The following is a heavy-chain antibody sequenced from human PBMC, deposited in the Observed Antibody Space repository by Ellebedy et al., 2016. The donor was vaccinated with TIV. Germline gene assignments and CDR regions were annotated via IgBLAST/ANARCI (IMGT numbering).Heavy chain of an antibody. J-gene: IGHJ4*02. D-gene: IGHD5-12*01. Sequence: ASVKVSCKASGYTFTGYYMHWVRQAPGQALEWMGWITPFNGNTNYAQKFQDRVTITRDRSMSTAYMELSSLRSEDTAMYYCAGSRGGYGVPFDYWGQGTLVTVSS. CDR2: ITPFNGNT. V-gene: IGHV1-45*02. CDR1: GYTFTGYY. CDR3: AGSRGGYGVPFDY.